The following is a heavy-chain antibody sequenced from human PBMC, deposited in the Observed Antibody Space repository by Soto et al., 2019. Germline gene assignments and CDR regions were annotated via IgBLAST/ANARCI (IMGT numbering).Heavy chain of an antibody. J-gene: IGHJ5*01. CDR2: MNPNSDNT. V-gene: IGHV1-8*01. D-gene: IGHD2-15*01. CDR3: GISNGDSFKWLDS. CDR1: GYTFATYD. Sequence: QVKLVQSGAEVKTPGASVKVSCKASGYTFATYDVNWVRQAPGQGLEWMGWMNPNSDNTGYAQKFQRRISMTRDTASSVADLELSSITHEDTAVYYWGISNGDSFKWLDSWGQGNLVTVSS.